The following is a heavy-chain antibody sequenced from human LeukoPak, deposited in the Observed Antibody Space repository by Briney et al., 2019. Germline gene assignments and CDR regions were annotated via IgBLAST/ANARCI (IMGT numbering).Heavy chain of an antibody. J-gene: IGHJ4*02. CDR2: ISGSGGST. CDR1: GFTFSSYA. Sequence: GGSPRLSCAASGFTFSSYAMSWVRQAPGKGLAWVSAISGSGGSTYYADSVKGRFTISRDNSKNTLYLQMNSLRAEDTAVYYCAFRLGYSYGHYFDYWGQGTLVTVSS. V-gene: IGHV3-23*01. D-gene: IGHD5-18*01. CDR3: AFRLGYSYGHYFDY.